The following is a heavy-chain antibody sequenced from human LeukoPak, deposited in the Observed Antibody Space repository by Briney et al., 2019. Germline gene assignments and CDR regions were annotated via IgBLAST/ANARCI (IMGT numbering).Heavy chain of an antibody. CDR2: IYHSGST. D-gene: IGHD3-10*01. V-gene: IGHV4-34*01. CDR1: GGSFSGYY. J-gene: IGHJ4*02. Sequence: SETLSLTCAVYGGSFSGYYWSWIRQPPGKGLEWIGEIYHSGSTNYNPSLKSRVTISVDKSKNQFSLKLSSVTAADTAVYYWAREGPGRFGAPGPNVYSIDYWGQGTLVTVSS. CDR3: AREGPGRFGAPGPNVYSIDY.